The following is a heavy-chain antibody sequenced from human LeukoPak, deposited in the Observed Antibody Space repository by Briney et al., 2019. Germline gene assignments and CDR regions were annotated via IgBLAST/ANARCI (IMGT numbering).Heavy chain of an antibody. J-gene: IGHJ4*02. D-gene: IGHD2-15*01. CDR3: AKCLCSGGSCCDFDY. CDR2: ISGSGGST. Sequence: GGSLRLSCAASGFTVSSNYMSWVRQAPGKGLEWVSAISGSGGSTYCADSVKGRFTISRDNSKNTLYLQMNSLRAEDTAVYYCAKCLCSGGSCCDFDYWGQGTLVTVSS. V-gene: IGHV3-23*01. CDR1: GFTVSSNY.